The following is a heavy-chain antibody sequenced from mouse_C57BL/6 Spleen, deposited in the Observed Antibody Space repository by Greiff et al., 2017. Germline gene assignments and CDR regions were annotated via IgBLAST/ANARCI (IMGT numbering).Heavy chain of an antibody. Sequence: QVQLQQSGAELVMPGASVKLSCKASGYTFTSYWMHWVKQRPGQGLEWIGEIDPSDSYTNYNQKFKGKSTLTVDKSSSTAYMQLSSLTSEDSAVYYCARAVTTYFDYWGQGTTLTVSS. V-gene: IGHV1-69*01. J-gene: IGHJ2*01. D-gene: IGHD2-5*01. CDR2: IDPSDSYT. CDR3: ARAVTTYFDY. CDR1: GYTFTSYW.